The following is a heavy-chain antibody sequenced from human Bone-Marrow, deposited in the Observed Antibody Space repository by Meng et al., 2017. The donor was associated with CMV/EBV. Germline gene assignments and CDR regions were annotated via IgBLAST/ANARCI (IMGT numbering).Heavy chain of an antibody. V-gene: IGHV3-13*01. Sequence: GGSLRLSCTASGFTFSTYDFHWVRKPTGKGLEWVPSIGTVGDTYSIGTVKGRFIISREDANNSVYLQMNGLRDGDTGLYYCARARSPTHFDYWGQGALVTVSS. CDR3: ARARSPTHFDY. J-gene: IGHJ4*02. CDR1: GFTFSTYD. CDR2: IGTVGDT.